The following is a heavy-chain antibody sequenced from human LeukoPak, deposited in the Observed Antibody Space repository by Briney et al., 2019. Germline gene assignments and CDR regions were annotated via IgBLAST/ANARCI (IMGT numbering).Heavy chain of an antibody. CDR1: GYSFTDYW. Sequence: GESLKISCKGSGYSFTDYWVGWVRQMPGEGLQWMGIIYPDDSDIRYSPSFQGQVTISADKSIITAYLQWSSLKASDTAMYYCARHGRGSRSPNAFDIWGQGTMVTVSS. J-gene: IGHJ3*02. D-gene: IGHD3-10*01. V-gene: IGHV5-51*01. CDR3: ARHGRGSRSPNAFDI. CDR2: IYPDDSDI.